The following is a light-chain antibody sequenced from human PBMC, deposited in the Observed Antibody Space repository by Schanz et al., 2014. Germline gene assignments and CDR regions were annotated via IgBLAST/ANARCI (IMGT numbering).Light chain of an antibody. CDR3: QQRSNWPPIFT. CDR1: QSVSSY. CDR2: GAF. Sequence: VMTQSPATLSVSPGESATLSCRASQSVSSYLAWYQQKPGQAPRLLISGAFTRATGVPARFRASGSGTEFTLTISSLEPEDFAVYYCQQRSNWPPIFTFGPGTKVDIK. J-gene: IGKJ3*01. V-gene: IGKV3-11*01.